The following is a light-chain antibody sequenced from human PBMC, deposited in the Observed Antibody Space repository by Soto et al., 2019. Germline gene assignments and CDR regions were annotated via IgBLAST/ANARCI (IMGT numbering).Light chain of an antibody. CDR3: SLYAGSNNVV. CDR2: EVS. V-gene: IGLV2-8*01. CDR1: SSDIGAYKF. Sequence: QSALTQPPSASGSPGQSVAISCTGTSSDIGAYKFVSWYQQHPGKAPKLIIYEVSIRPSWVPDRFSGSKSGNTASLTVSGLLAEDEADYYCSLYAGSNNVVFGGGTKLTVL. J-gene: IGLJ2*01.